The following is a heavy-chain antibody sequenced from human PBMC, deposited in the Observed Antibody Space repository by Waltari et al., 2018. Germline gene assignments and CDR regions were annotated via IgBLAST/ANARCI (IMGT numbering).Heavy chain of an antibody. V-gene: IGHV4-59*08. J-gene: IGHJ3*02. Sequence: QVQLQESGPGLVNPSETLSLTCTVSGGSIRPHYWSWIRQSPGKGLEWIGYSYYTGSTNYNPSLKSRVPISVDTSKNQFSLKLTSVTAADTAVYYCASDTVLGGFDIWGQGTMVTVSS. D-gene: IGHD2-15*01. CDR3: ASDTVLGGFDI. CDR1: GGSIRPHY. CDR2: SYYTGST.